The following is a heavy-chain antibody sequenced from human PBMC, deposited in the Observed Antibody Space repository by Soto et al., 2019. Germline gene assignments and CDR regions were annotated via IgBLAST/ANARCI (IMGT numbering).Heavy chain of an antibody. D-gene: IGHD2-15*01. CDR2: ISGSGGST. Sequence: EVQLLESGGGLVQPGGSLRLSCAASGFTFSSYAMSWVRQAPGEGLEWVSAISGSGGSTYYADSVKGRFTISRDNSKNTLYLEMNRLRAEGTAVYYCAKEWAPVVIPGVFGYWGQGTLVTVSS. CDR1: GFTFSSYA. CDR3: AKEWAPVVIPGVFGY. V-gene: IGHV3-23*01. J-gene: IGHJ4*02.